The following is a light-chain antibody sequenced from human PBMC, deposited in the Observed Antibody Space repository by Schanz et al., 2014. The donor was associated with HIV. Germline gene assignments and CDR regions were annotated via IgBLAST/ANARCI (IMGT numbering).Light chain of an antibody. CDR3: QQYGSSPPGT. CDR1: HSVSSNF. Sequence: DIVLTQSPDTLSVPPGERATLSCRASHSVSSNFLAWYQQKPGQAPRLLIFGASNRAAGIPDRFSGGESGTDFTLTISRLEPEDFAVYYCQQYGSSPPGTFGQGTKVEVK. CDR2: GAS. J-gene: IGKJ1*01. V-gene: IGKV3-20*01.